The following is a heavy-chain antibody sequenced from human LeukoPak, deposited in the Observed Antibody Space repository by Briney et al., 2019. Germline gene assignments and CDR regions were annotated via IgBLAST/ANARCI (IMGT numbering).Heavy chain of an antibody. CDR3: GRDGGNRWSDF. V-gene: IGHV3-23*01. CDR1: GFTFSSYA. CDR2: ISTTSLNT. Sequence: PGGSLRLSCAASGFTFSSYAMNWVRQAPGKGLQWVSVISTTSLNTYYADSVKGRFTISRDNSKNTLYLQMSSLRVDDTAVYYCGRDGGNRWSDFWGQGTLVTVSS. D-gene: IGHD2-15*01. J-gene: IGHJ4*02.